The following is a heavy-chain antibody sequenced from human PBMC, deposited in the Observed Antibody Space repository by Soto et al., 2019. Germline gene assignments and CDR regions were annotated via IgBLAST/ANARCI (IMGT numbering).Heavy chain of an antibody. D-gene: IGHD4-17*01. CDR2: IYWDDDK. Sequence: QITLKESGPTLVKPTQTLTLTCTFSGFSLSTTGVGVGWIRQPPGKALDWLALIYWDDDKRYSPSLKSRLPTTEDTPNSPVVRTMTNMAPIDTATYYCVHATPGTTGSDYWGQGTLVTVSS. J-gene: IGHJ4*02. CDR1: GFSLSTTGVG. V-gene: IGHV2-5*02. CDR3: VHATPGTTGSDY.